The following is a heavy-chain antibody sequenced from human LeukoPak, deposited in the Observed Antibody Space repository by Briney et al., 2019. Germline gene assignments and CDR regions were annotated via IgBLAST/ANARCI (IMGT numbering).Heavy chain of an antibody. V-gene: IGHV3-48*01. CDR3: ARPLMYYYGSETYFWFDP. J-gene: IGHJ5*02. CDR2: ISSSSSTI. CDR1: GFTFSSYS. Sequence: GGSLRLSCAASGFTFSSYSMNWVRQAPGKGLEWVSYISSSSSTIYYADSVKGRFTISRDNAKNSLYLQMNSLRAEDTAVYYCARPLMYYYGSETYFWFDPWGQGTLVTVSS. D-gene: IGHD3-10*01.